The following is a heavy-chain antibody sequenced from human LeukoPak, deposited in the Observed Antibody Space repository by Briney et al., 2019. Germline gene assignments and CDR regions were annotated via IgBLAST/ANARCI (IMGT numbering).Heavy chain of an antibody. Sequence: PSETLSLTCTVSGGSISSYYWSWIRQPAGKGLEWIGRIYTSGSTNYNPSLKSRVTMSVDTSKNQFSLKLSSVTAADTAVYYCARVGVYSGSYSWFDPWGQGTLVTVSS. CDR1: GGSISSYY. CDR3: ARVGVYSGSYSWFDP. CDR2: IYTSGST. V-gene: IGHV4-4*07. D-gene: IGHD1-26*01. J-gene: IGHJ5*02.